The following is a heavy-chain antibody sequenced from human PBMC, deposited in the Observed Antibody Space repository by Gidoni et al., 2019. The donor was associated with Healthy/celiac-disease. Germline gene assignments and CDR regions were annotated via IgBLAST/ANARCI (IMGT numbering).Heavy chain of an antibody. Sequence: QVQLQESGPGLVKPSQTLSLTCTVSGGSISRGGYYWSWIRQHPGKGLEWFGYIYYSGSTYYNPSLKSRVTISVDTSKNQFSLKLSSVTAADTAVYYCASPIVLVPAARYYYGMDVWGQGTTVTVSS. V-gene: IGHV4-31*03. J-gene: IGHJ6*02. CDR3: ASPIVLVPAARYYYGMDV. CDR1: GGSISRGGYY. CDR2: IYYSGST. D-gene: IGHD2-2*01.